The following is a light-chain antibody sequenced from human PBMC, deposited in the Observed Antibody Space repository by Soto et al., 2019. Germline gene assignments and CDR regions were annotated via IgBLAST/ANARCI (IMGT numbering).Light chain of an antibody. V-gene: IGKV3D-20*01. CDR1: QRADSTS. CDR2: GAS. J-gene: IGKJ2*04. Sequence: SYLGGRDRISRGAIQRADSTSMAWYQHKPGLAPRLLVYGASRRATGIPDRFSGSGSGTALTLTISRLEPEDFAVYYFHHGGSSVSWSVGQGTKVDIK. CDR3: HHGGSSVSWS.